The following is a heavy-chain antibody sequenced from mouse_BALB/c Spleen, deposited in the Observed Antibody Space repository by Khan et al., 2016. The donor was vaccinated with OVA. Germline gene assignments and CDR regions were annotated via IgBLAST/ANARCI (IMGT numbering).Heavy chain of an antibody. J-gene: IGHJ4*01. CDR2: INTYTGEP. Sequence: QIQLVQSGPELKKPGETVKISCKASGYTFTNYGMNWVKQAPGKGLKWMGWINTYTGEPTYADDFKGRFAFSLETSARTAYLQINNLKNEDTATYCGAREVGHHYAMDYWGQGTSVTVSS. CDR1: GYTFTNYG. CDR3: AREVGHHYAMDY. V-gene: IGHV9-3-1*01. D-gene: IGHD6-1*01.